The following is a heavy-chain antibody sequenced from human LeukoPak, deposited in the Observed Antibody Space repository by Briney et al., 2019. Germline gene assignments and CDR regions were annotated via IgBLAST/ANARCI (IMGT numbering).Heavy chain of an antibody. CDR3: AKDRDFWSGYPDY. V-gene: IGHV3-23*01. D-gene: IGHD3-3*01. CDR2: ISGSGGST. J-gene: IGHJ4*02. Sequence: PGGPLRLSCAASGFTFSSYAMSWVRQAPGKGLEWVSAISGSGGSTYYADSVKGRFTISRDNSKNTLYLQMNSLRAEDTAVYYCAKDRDFWSGYPDYWGQGTLVTASS. CDR1: GFTFSSYA.